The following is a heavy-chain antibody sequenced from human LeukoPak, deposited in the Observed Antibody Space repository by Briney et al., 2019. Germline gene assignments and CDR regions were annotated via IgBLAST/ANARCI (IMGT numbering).Heavy chain of an antibody. CDR2: ISYDGSNK. CDR1: GFTFSSYA. D-gene: IGHD2-2*01. CDR3: ARDARDIVVVPAALGYYYYGMDV. J-gene: IGHJ6*04. Sequence: GGSLRLSCAASGFTFSSYAMHWVRQAPGKGLEWVAVISYDGSNKYYADSVKGRCTISRDNSKNTLYLQMNSLRAEDTAVYYCARDARDIVVVPAALGYYYYGMDVWGKGTTVTVSS. V-gene: IGHV3-30*04.